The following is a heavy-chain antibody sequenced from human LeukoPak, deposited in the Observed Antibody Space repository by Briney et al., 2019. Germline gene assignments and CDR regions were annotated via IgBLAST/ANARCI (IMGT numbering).Heavy chain of an antibody. CDR1: GYIFTSYG. CDR3: ARDPGSGGWFDP. V-gene: IGHV1-18*01. D-gene: IGHD3-10*01. CDR2: ISAYNGNT. J-gene: IGHJ5*02. Sequence: GASVKVSCKASGYIFTSYGISWVRQAPGQGLEWMGWISAYNGNTNYAQKFQGRVTMTTDTSTSTAYMELRSLKSDDTAVYYCARDPGSGGWFDPWGQGTLVTVSS.